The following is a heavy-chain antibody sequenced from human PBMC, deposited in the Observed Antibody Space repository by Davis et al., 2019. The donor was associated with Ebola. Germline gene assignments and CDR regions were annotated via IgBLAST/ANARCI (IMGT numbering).Heavy chain of an antibody. V-gene: IGHV3-48*02. CDR1: GFTFFDSS. Sequence: PGGPLRPSCAAPGFTFFDSSLNWVRQAPGKGLEWVSYISSSSSTIYYADSVKGRFTISRDNAKNSLYLQMNSLRDEDTAVYYCARDSGGSYYDYYYGMDVWGKGTTVTVSS. D-gene: IGHD1-26*01. J-gene: IGHJ6*04. CDR2: ISSSSSTI. CDR3: ARDSGGSYYDYYYGMDV.